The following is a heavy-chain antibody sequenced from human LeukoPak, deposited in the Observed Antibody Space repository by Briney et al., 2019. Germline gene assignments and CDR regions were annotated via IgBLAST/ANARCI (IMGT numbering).Heavy chain of an antibody. V-gene: IGHV3-23*01. CDR1: GFTFSTYA. D-gene: IGHD2-21*01. CDR2: ISHSGSI. Sequence: GGSLRLSCAASGFTFSTYAVNWVRQAPGKGLEWVSSISHSGSISYADSVKGRFTISRDNSKNTLYLQMSSLRAGDMAIYYCAKELTERWVIDAFDIWGQGTVVTVSS. J-gene: IGHJ3*02. CDR3: AKELTERWVIDAFDI.